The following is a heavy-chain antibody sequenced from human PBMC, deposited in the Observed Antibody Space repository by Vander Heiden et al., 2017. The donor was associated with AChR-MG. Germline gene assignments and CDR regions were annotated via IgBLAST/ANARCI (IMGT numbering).Heavy chain of an antibody. CDR2: ISSAGDP. CDR3: ARGISGSGIDY. D-gene: IGHD3-10*01. J-gene: IGHJ4*02. Sequence: EVQLVESGGGLVQPGGSLRLPCAAPGFPFSAYDMHWVRQATGKGLEWVSGISSAGDPYYAGSVRGRFTMSRENAKNSFYLQMNTLRAGDTAVYYCARGISGSGIDYWGQGTLVTVSS. CDR1: GFPFSAYD. V-gene: IGHV3-13*05.